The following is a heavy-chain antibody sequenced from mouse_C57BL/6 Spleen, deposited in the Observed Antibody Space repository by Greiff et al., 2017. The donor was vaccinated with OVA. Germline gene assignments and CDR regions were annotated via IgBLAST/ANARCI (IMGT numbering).Heavy chain of an antibody. V-gene: IGHV5-16*01. D-gene: IGHD1-1*01. Sequence: DVMLVESEGGLVQPGSSMKLSCTASGFTFSDYYMAWVRQVPEKGLEWVANINYDGSSTYYLDSLKSRFIISRDNAKNILYLQMSSLKSEDTATYYCARANYYGSSGYFDVWGTGTTVTVSS. CDR3: ARANYYGSSGYFDV. J-gene: IGHJ1*03. CDR2: INYDGSST. CDR1: GFTFSDYY.